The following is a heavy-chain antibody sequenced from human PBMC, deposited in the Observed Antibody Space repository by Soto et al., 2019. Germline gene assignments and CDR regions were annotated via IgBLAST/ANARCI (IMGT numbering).Heavy chain of an antibody. CDR1: GYSISSGYY. Sequence: SETLSLTCAVSGYSISSGYYWGWIRQPPGKGLEWIGSIYHSGSTYYNPSLKSRVTISVDTSKNQFSLKLSSVTAADTAVYYCAREKQLVRGDGWFDPWGQGTLVTVSS. CDR2: IYHSGST. V-gene: IGHV4-38-2*02. CDR3: AREKQLVRGDGWFDP. J-gene: IGHJ5*02. D-gene: IGHD6-6*01.